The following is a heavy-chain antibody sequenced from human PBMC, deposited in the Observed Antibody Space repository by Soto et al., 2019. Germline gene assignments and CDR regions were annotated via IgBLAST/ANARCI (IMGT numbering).Heavy chain of an antibody. CDR3: ARDLVSGRDCWTAYHGGYFDY. Sequence: ASVKISCKASGYSFTTYGISWVRQAPGQGLEWMGWISTYNGNTNYAQSLQGRVTMTTDTSTNTAYLELRSLRSDDTAVYYFARDLVSGRDCWTAYHGGYFDYWGRGTLVTVSS. J-gene: IGHJ4*02. CDR2: ISTYNGNT. CDR1: GYSFTTYG. V-gene: IGHV1-18*01. D-gene: IGHD3-3*01.